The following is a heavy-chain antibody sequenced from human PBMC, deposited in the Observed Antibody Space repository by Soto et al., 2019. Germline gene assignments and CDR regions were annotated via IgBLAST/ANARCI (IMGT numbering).Heavy chain of an antibody. D-gene: IGHD6-19*01. CDR1: GYTFTSYY. V-gene: IGHV1-46*01. CDR3: ARGGGIGYSSGWLTENWFDP. Sequence: GASVKVSCKASGYTFTSYYMHWVRQAPGQGLEWMGIINPSGGSTSYAQKFQGRVTMTRDTSTSTVYMELSSLRSEDTAVYYCARGGGIGYSSGWLTENWFDPWGQGTLVTVSS. CDR2: INPSGGST. J-gene: IGHJ5*02.